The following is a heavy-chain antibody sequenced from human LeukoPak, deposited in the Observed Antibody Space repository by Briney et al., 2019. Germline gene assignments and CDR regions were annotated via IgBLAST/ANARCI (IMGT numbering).Heavy chain of an antibody. J-gene: IGHJ5*02. V-gene: IGHV3-9*01. D-gene: IGHD2-15*01. CDR2: ISWNSGSI. CDR1: GFTFDDYA. Sequence: PGRSLRLSCAASGFTFDDYAMHWVRQAPGKGLEWVSGISWNSGSIGYADSVKGRFTISRDNAKNSLYLQMNSLRAEDTALYYCAKDRGRGPFDPWGQGTLVTVSS. CDR3: AKDRGRGPFDP.